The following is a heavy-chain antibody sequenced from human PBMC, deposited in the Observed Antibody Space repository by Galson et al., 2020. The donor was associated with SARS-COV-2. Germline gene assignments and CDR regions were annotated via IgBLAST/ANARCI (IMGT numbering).Heavy chain of an antibody. CDR3: AKWGGPPDYYGSGSPFDY. V-gene: IGHV3-30*18. Sequence: QLGESLKISCAASGFTFSSYGMHWVRQAPGKGLEWVAVISYDGSNKYYADSVKGRFTISRDNSKNTLYLQMNSLRAEDTAVYYCAKWGGPPDYYGSGSPFDYWGQGTLVTVSS. CDR1: GFTFSSYG. J-gene: IGHJ4*02. CDR2: ISYDGSNK. D-gene: IGHD3-10*01.